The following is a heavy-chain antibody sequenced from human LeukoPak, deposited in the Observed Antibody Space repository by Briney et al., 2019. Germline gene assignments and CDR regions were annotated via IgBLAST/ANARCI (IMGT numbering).Heavy chain of an antibody. V-gene: IGHV3-30*18. CDR3: AKENGAAVISHFDY. CDR2: ISYDGSNK. CDR1: GFTFSSYG. D-gene: IGHD2-21*01. J-gene: IGHJ4*02. Sequence: PGRSLRLSCAASGFTFSSYGLHWVRQAPGKGLEWVTFISYDGSNKYYADSVKGRFTISRDNSKNTLYLQMNSLRAEDTAVYYCAKENGAAVISHFDYWGQGTLVTVSS.